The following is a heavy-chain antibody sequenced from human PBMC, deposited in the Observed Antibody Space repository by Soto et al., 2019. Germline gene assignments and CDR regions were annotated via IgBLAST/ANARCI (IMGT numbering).Heavy chain of an antibody. D-gene: IGHD6-13*01. CDR3: ARDYHDKYSSRWYGDY. CDR1: GGTFSSYA. CDR2: IIPIFGTA. V-gene: IGHV1-69*01. Sequence: QVQLVQSGAEVKKPGSSVKVSCKASGGTFSSYAISWVRQAPGQGLEWMGGIIPIFGTANYAQKFQGRDTITAAESTSRDYKGLSRMKSEDTVGYYWARDYHDKYSSRWYGDYWVQGPQDTVPS. J-gene: IGHJ4*02.